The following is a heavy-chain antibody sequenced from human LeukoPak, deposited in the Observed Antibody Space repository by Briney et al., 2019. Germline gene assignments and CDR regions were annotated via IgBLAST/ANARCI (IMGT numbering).Heavy chain of an antibody. J-gene: IGHJ4*02. CDR2: TYYRSKWFN. Sequence: SQTLSLTCAISGDSVSSNNAAWNWIRQSPSRGLEWLGRTYYRSKWFNEYAVSVKSRITINRDTSKNQFSLQLDSVTPEDTAVYYCARGGCSGAYCSDIDYWGQGTLVTVSS. CDR1: GDSVSSNNAA. CDR3: ARGGCSGAYCSDIDY. V-gene: IGHV6-1*01. D-gene: IGHD2-15*01.